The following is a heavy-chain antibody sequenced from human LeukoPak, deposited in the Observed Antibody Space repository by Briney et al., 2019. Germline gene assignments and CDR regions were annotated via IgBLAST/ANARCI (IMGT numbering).Heavy chain of an antibody. CDR2: INPSGGST. J-gene: IGHJ3*02. D-gene: IGHD3-22*01. CDR1: GYTFTSYY. V-gene: IGHV1-46*01. CDR3: ATAFNYDSSGSWAGHGAFDI. Sequence: ASVKVSCKASGYTFTSYYMHWVRQAPGQGLEWMGIINPSGGSTSYAQKFQGRVTMTRDMSTSTDYMELSSLRSEDTAVYYCATAFNYDSSGSWAGHGAFDIWGQGTMVAVSS.